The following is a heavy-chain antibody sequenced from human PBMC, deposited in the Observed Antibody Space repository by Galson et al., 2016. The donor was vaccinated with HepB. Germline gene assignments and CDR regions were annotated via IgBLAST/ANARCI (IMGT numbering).Heavy chain of an antibody. CDR3: ARDGGFRYYFFYMDV. Sequence: SLRLSCAASGFTFSTYAMHWVRQAPGKGLEWVAVIWSDGNNKYYADSVKGRFTVSRDNSNNTLFLQMSTLRPEDTAVYYCARDGGFRYYFFYMDVWGIGTTVTGSS. J-gene: IGHJ6*03. CDR1: GFTFSTYA. D-gene: IGHD1-14*01. CDR2: IWSDGNNK. V-gene: IGHV3-33*01.